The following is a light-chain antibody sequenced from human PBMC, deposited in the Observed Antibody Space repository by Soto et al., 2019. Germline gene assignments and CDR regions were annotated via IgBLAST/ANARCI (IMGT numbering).Light chain of an antibody. CDR1: SSDDGGYNN. V-gene: IGLV2-8*01. CDR3: SSYAGSNNLV. Sequence: QSALTQPPSASGSPGQSVTISCTGTSSDDGGYNNVSWYQQHPGKAPNLMIYEVSKRPSGVPDRFSGSKSGNTASLTVSGLQAEDEADYYCSSYAGSNNLVFGGGTKLTVL. CDR2: EVS. J-gene: IGLJ2*01.